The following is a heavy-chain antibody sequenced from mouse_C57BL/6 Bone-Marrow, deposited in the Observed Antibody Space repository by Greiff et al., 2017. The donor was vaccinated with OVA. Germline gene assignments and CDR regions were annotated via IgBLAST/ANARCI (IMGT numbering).Heavy chain of an antibody. J-gene: IGHJ3*01. CDR2: IDPSDSYT. CDR1: GYTFTSYW. V-gene: IGHV1-50*01. CDR3: ASAVFAY. Sequence: QVQLQQPGAELVKPGASVKLSCKASGYTFTSYWMQWVKQRPGQGLEWIGEIDPSDSYTNYNQKFKGKATLTVDTSSSTAYMQLYSLKSEDYAVYYCASAVFAYWGQGTLVTVSA.